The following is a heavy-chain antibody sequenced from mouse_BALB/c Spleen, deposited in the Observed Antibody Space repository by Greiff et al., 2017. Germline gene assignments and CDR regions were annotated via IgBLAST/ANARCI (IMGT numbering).Heavy chain of an antibody. CDR3: TRSAYYRYDWYFDV. CDR2: INPSNGGT. CDR1: GYTFTSYY. V-gene: IGHV1S81*02. Sequence: QVQLKQPGAELVKPGASVKLSCKASGYTFTSYYMYWVKQRPGQGLEWIGGINPSNGGTNFNEKFKSKATLTVDKSSSTAYMQLSSLTSEDSAVYYCTRSAYYRYDWYFDVWGAGTTVTVSS. D-gene: IGHD2-14*01. J-gene: IGHJ1*01.